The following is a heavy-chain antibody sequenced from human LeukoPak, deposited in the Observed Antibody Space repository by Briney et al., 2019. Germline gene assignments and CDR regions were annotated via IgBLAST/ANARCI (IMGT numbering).Heavy chain of an antibody. Sequence: ASVKVSCKASGYTFTGYYMDWVRQAPGQGLEWMGWINPNSGGTNYAQKFQGRVTMTRDTSISTAYMELSRLRSDDTAVYYCAREASFIRDYYYGMDVWGQGTTVTVSS. CDR1: GYTFTGYY. CDR3: AREASFIRDYYYGMDV. CDR2: INPNSGGT. V-gene: IGHV1-2*02. J-gene: IGHJ6*02.